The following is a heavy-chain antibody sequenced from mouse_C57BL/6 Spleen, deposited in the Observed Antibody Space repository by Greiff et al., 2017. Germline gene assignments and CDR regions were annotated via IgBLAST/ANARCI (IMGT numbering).Heavy chain of an antibody. CDR3: ARSRTVNFDY. CDR1: GYAFSSYW. V-gene: IGHV1-82*01. Sequence: VQLQQSGAELVKPGASVKISCKASGYAFSSYWMNWVKQRPGKGLEWIGRINPGDGDTNYNGKFKGKATLTADKSSSTAYMTLSSLTSEDSAVYFCARSRTVNFDYWGQGTTLTVSS. J-gene: IGHJ2*01. D-gene: IGHD4-1*01. CDR2: INPGDGDT.